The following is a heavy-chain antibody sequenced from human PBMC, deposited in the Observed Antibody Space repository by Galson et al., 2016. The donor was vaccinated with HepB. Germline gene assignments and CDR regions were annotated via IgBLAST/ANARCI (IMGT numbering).Heavy chain of an antibody. CDR1: GGSISSGGYY. CDR3: ARGNYSAFDI. CDR2: IYHGGST. V-gene: IGHV4-31*03. J-gene: IGHJ3*02. Sequence: TLSLTCTVSGGSISSGGYYWSWIRQHPGKGLEWIGYIYHGGSTYYNPSLKSRVSISVDTSKNQFSLRLSSVTAADTAVYYCARGNYSAFDIWGQGTMVTVSS. D-gene: IGHD3-10*01.